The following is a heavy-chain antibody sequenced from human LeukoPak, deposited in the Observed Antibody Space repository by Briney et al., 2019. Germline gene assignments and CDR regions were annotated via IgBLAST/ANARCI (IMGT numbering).Heavy chain of an antibody. J-gene: IGHJ2*01. CDR2: ISNSYNT. CDR1: GFTFNNYP. CDR3: AKRAGQQLTYWYIDL. D-gene: IGHD6-13*01. Sequence: GGSLRLSCAASGFTFNNYPMSWVRQAPGKGLECVSTISNSYNTYYADSVKGRFTISRDNSKNMLYLQMDSLRADDTAIYYCAKRAGQQLTYWYIDLWGRGTLVSVSS. V-gene: IGHV3-23*01.